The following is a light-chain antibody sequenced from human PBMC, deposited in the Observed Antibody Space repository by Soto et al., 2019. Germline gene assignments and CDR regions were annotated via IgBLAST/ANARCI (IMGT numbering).Light chain of an antibody. V-gene: IGKV3-11*01. CDR2: DAS. CDR3: QERSNWPTIT. CDR1: QSVSSY. J-gene: IGKJ5*01. Sequence: EIVFTQSPATLSLSPGERSTLSCRASQSVSSYLAWFQQKPGQAPRLLIYDASNRANGIPASFSGSGSWTNLTLTISSLAPADSSVYYCQERSNWPTITFGQGTRLEIK.